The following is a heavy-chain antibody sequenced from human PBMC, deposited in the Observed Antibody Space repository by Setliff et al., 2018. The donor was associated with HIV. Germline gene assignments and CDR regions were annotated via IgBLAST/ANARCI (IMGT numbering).Heavy chain of an antibody. Sequence: GGSLRLSCTASGFTFSKFVMNWVRQAPGKGLEWVSSISDGGDRYFADSVKGRFSISRDNSKGALSLQMDNLRAEDTALYYCAKLGSYSCFDNWGQGTMVTVSS. CDR1: GFTFSKFV. CDR2: ISDGGDR. CDR3: AKLGSYSCFDN. D-gene: IGHD4-4*01. V-gene: IGHV3-23*01. J-gene: IGHJ3*02.